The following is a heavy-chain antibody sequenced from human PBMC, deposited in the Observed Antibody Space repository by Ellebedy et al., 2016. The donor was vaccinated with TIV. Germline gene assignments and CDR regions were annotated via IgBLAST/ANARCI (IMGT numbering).Heavy chain of an antibody. D-gene: IGHD2-2*01. J-gene: IGHJ4*02. CDR3: AIRVVPAAMGYYFDY. V-gene: IGHV4-39*01. CDR1: GGSISSSSYY. CDR2: IYYSGST. Sequence: SETLSLTCTVSGGSISSSSYYWGWIRQPPGKGLEWIGSIYYSGSTYYNPSLKSRVTISVDTSKNQFPLKLSSVTAADTAVYYWAIRVVPAAMGYYFDYWGQGTLVTVSS.